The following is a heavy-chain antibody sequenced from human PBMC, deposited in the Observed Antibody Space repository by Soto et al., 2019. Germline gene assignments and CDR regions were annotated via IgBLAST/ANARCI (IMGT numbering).Heavy chain of an antibody. D-gene: IGHD6-13*01. V-gene: IGHV3-13*01. CDR1: GFTFSSYD. CDR3: ARLAAAGTRPAGGMDV. Sequence: GSLRLSCAASGFTFSSYDMHWVRQATGKGLEWVSAIGTAGDTYYPGSVKGRFTISRENAKNSLYLQMNSLRAGDTAVYYCARLAAAGTRPAGGMDVWGQGTTVTVSS. CDR2: IGTAGDT. J-gene: IGHJ6*02.